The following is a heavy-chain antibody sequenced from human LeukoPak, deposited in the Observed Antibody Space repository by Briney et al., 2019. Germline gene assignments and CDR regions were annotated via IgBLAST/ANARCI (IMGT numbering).Heavy chain of an antibody. CDR2: TYYRSKWYN. CDR3: ASGTPAAFDI. Sequence: SQTLSLTCAISGDSVSSNSAACNWIRQSPSRGLEWLGRTYYRSKWYNDYAVSVKSRITINPDTSKNQFSLQLNSVTPEDTAVYYCASGTPAAFDIWGQGTMVTVSS. J-gene: IGHJ3*02. V-gene: IGHV6-1*01. CDR1: GDSVSSNSAA.